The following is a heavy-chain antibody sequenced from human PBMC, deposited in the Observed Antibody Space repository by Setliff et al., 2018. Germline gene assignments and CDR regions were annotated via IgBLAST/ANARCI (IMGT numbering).Heavy chain of an antibody. D-gene: IGHD6-13*01. CDR1: GVSLSASGVG. CDR2: MFWNGGE. Sequence: SGPTLVNPTETLTLTCSLSGVSLSASGVGVGWIRQPPGKALEWLALMFWNGGERYNPSLSSRLSIAKDTSRNEAVLTLINLDPLDTATYYCAHRQLGSAAAGASFDFWGRGTLVTV. CDR3: AHRQLGSAAAGASFDF. V-gene: IGHV2-5*01. J-gene: IGHJ4*02.